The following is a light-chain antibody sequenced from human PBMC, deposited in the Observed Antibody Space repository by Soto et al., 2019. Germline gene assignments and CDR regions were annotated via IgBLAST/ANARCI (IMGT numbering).Light chain of an antibody. Sequence: QSVLTQPPSASVTPGQSVTISCSGTRSNIGNNYVYWYQQLPGAAPKLLIYRNYQRPSGVPDRFSGSKSGNSASLDISGLRSEDEADYYCAAWDDSLTWVFGGGTQLTVL. V-gene: IGLV1-47*01. CDR3: AAWDDSLTWV. J-gene: IGLJ3*02. CDR1: RSNIGNNY. CDR2: RNY.